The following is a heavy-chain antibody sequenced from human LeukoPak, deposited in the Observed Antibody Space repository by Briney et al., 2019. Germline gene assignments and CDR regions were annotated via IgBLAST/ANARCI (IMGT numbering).Heavy chain of an antibody. Sequence: GGSLRLSCAASGFTFSSYTMNWVRQAPGKGLEWVAVISYDGSNKYYADSVKGRFTISRDNSKNTLYLQMNSLRAEDTAVYYCASPPSDDYWGQGTLVTVSS. CDR3: ASPPSDDY. V-gene: IGHV3-30*04. CDR2: ISYDGSNK. J-gene: IGHJ4*02. CDR1: GFTFSSYT.